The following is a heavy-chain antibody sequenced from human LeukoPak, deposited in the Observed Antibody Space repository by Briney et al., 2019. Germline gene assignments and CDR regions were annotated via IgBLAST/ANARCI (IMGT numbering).Heavy chain of an antibody. Sequence: SETLSLTCTVSGGSISSYYWSWIRQPPGKGLEWIGYIYYSGSTNYNPSLKSRVTISVDTSKNQFSLKLSSVTAADTAVYYCARASISPNWFDPWGQGTLVTVSS. CDR3: ARASISPNWFDP. V-gene: IGHV4-59*08. D-gene: IGHD6-6*01. CDR2: IYYSGST. J-gene: IGHJ5*02. CDR1: GGSISSYY.